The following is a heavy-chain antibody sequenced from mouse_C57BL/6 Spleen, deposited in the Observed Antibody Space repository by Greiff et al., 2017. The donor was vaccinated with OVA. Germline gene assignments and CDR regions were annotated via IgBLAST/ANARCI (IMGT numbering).Heavy chain of an antibody. D-gene: IGHD1-1*01. J-gene: IGHJ1*03. V-gene: IGHV1-52*01. CDR1: GYTFTSYW. CDR2: IDPSDSET. Sequence: QVQLQQPGAELVRPGSSVKLSCKASGYTFTSYWMHWVKQRPIQGLEWIGNIDPSDSETHYNQKFKDKATLTVDKSSSTAYMQLSSLTSEDSAVYYCAREGDGSSSDFDVWGTGTTVTVSS. CDR3: AREGDGSSSDFDV.